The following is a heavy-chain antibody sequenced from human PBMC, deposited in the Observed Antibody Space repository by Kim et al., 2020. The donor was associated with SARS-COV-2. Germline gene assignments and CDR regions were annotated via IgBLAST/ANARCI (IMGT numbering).Heavy chain of an antibody. Sequence: SQTLSLTCAISGDSVSSNSAAWNWIRQSPSRGLEWLGRTYYRSKWYNDYAVSVKSRITINPDTSKNQFSLQLNSVTPEDTAVYYCARDGGSSSWYLVYYYYGMDVWGQGTTVTVSS. J-gene: IGHJ6*02. CDR2: TYYRSKWYN. CDR1: GDSVSSNSAA. CDR3: ARDGGSSSWYLVYYYYGMDV. D-gene: IGHD6-13*01. V-gene: IGHV6-1*01.